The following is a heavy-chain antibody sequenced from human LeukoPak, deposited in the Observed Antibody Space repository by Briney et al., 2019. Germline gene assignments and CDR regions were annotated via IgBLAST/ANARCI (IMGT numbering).Heavy chain of an antibody. D-gene: IGHD6-6*01. V-gene: IGHV4-34*01. CDR3: ARNSAYSSSSGINL. J-gene: IGHJ5*02. Sequence: GSLRLSCAASGFTFSSYSMTWVRQAPGKGLEWIGEVNDSGSTHYNPSLKSRVTMSVDTSTNQISLTLSSVTAADTAVYYCARNSAYSSSSGINLWGQGTLVTVSS. CDR2: VNDSGST. CDR1: GFTFSSYS.